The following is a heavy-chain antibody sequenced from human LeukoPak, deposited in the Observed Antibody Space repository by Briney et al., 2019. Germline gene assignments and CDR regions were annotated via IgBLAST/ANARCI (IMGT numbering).Heavy chain of an antibody. CDR3: ARRAGEYSHPYDY. CDR1: GFTVSSNS. Sequence: GGSLRLPRTVSGFTVSSNSMSWVRQAPGKGLEWVSFIYSGGNTHYSDSVKGRFTISRDNSKNTLYLQMNSLRVEDTAVYYCARRAGEYSHPYDYWGQGTLVTVSS. D-gene: IGHD4-17*01. V-gene: IGHV3-53*01. CDR2: IYSGGNT. J-gene: IGHJ4*02.